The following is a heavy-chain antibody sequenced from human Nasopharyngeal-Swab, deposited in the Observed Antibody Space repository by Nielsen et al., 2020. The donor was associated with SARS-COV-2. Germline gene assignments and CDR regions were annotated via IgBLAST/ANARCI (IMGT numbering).Heavy chain of an antibody. CDR2: ISAYNGNT. D-gene: IGHD6-13*01. CDR3: ARDVGNVAAAGSFDY. CDR1: GYTFTSYG. Sequence: ASVKVSCKASGYTFTSYGISWVRQAPGQGLEWMGWISAYNGNTNYAQKLQGRVTMTIDTSTSTAYMELRSLRSDDTAVYYCARDVGNVAAAGSFDYWGQGTLVTVSS. J-gene: IGHJ4*02. V-gene: IGHV1-18*01.